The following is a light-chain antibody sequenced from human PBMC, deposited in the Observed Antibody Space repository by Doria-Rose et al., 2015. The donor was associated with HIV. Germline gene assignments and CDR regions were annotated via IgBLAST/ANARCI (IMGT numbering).Light chain of an antibody. J-gene: IGKJ5*01. CDR2: DAS. CDR1: QRVKSSY. CDR3: QQYGTSRGT. Sequence: TQSPGTLSLSPGERATLSCGASQRVKSSYLAWYQQKPGQAPRLLIYDASTRATGIPDRFSGSGSGTDFTLTISRLEPEDVAVYYCQQYGTSRGTFGQGTQLEIK. V-gene: IGKV3-20*01.